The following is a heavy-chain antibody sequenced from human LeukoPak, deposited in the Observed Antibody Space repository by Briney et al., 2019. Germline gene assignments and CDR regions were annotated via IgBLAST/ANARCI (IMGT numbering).Heavy chain of an antibody. CDR1: GYTFTGYY. J-gene: IGHJ4*02. V-gene: IGHV1-2*04. Sequence: SVKVSCKASGYTFTGYYMHWVRQAPGQGLEWMGWINPNSGATNYAQNFQGWVTMTRATSISTAYMELSRLRSDDTAVYYCARVSWGGYFHFWRQGTLVTVSS. D-gene: IGHD3-16*01. CDR2: INPNSGAT. CDR3: ARVSWGGYFHF.